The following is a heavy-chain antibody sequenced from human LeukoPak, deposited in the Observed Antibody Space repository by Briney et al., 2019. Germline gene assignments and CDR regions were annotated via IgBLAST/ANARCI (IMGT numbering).Heavy chain of an antibody. CDR2: IYYSGST. D-gene: IGHD3-3*01. CDR1: GGSISSSSYY. CDR3: ARNPLTTIFGVVIVDAFDI. V-gene: IGHV4-39*01. Sequence: SETPSLTCTVSGGSISSSSYYWGWIRQPPGKGLEWIGSIYYSGSTYYNPSLKSRVTISVDTSKNQFSLKLSSVTAADTAVYYCARNPLTTIFGVVIVDAFDIWGQGTMVTVSS. J-gene: IGHJ3*02.